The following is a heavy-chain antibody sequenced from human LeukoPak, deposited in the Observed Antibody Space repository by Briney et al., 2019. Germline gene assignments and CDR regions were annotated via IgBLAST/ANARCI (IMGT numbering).Heavy chain of an antibody. CDR3: ARQSVVVMDYYGMDV. Sequence: SQTLSLTCTVSGGSISSGGYYWSWIRQPPGKGLEWIGYIYYSGSTNYNPSLKSRVTISVDTSKNQFSLKLSSVTAADTAVYYCARQSVVVMDYYGMDVWGQGTTVTVSS. CDR1: GGSISSGGYY. V-gene: IGHV4-61*08. CDR2: IYYSGST. D-gene: IGHD3-22*01. J-gene: IGHJ6*02.